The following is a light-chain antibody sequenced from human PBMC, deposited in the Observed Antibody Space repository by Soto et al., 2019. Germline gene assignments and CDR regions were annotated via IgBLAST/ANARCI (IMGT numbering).Light chain of an antibody. V-gene: IGKV1-5*03. Sequence: DMHMTRSPSTLSVSGIDRGTITCLASQTISSWLAWYQQKPGKAPKLLIYKASTLKSGVPSRFSGSGSGTEFTLTISSLQPDDFATYYCQHYNSYSEAFGQGTKVDI. CDR2: KAS. CDR3: QHYNSYSEA. CDR1: QTISSW. J-gene: IGKJ1*01.